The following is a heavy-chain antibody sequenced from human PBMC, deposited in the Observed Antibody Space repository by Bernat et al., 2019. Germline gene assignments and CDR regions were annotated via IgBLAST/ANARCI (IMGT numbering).Heavy chain of an antibody. V-gene: IGHV3-15*01. CDR1: GFTFSNAW. CDR2: IKSKTDGGTT. J-gene: IGHJ4*02. CDR3: TTENDSGYDDYYCDY. Sequence: EVQLVESGGGLVKPGGSLRLSCAASGFTFSNAWMSWVRQAPGKGLEWVGRIKSKTDGGTTDYAAPVKGRFTISRDDSKNTLYLQMNSLKTEDTAVYYCTTENDSGYDDYYCDYWGQGTLVTVSS. D-gene: IGHD5-12*01.